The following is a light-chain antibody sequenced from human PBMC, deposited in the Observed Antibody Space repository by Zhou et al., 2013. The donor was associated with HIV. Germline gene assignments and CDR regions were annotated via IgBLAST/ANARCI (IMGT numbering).Light chain of an antibody. Sequence: DIQMTQSPSSLSASVGDRVTITCQASQDISTYLNWYQQKPGKAPKLLIYDASNLGTGVPSRFSGSGSGTDFTFTISSLQPEDIATYYCQQYDDLPRTFGQRTEGGNQT. J-gene: IGKJ1*01. CDR1: QDISTY. CDR3: QQYDDLPRT. CDR2: DAS. V-gene: IGKV1-33*01.